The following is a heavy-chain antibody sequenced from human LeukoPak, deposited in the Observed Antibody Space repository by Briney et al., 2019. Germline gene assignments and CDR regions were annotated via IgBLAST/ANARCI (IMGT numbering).Heavy chain of an antibody. CDR3: AKGSSRPPNAFDI. V-gene: IGHV3-7*01. CDR2: IRQDGSEK. J-gene: IGHJ3*02. D-gene: IGHD6-6*01. Sequence: GGSLRLSCAASGFTFSGHWMSWVRQAPGKGLEWVASIRQDGSEKHYVDSVEGRFTISRDNAKNSLHLRMNSLRAEDTAVCYCAKGSSRPPNAFDIWGQGTLVTVSS. CDR1: GFTFSGHW.